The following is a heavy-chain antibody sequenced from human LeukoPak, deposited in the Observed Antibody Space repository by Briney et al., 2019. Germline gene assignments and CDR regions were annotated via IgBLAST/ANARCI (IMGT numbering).Heavy chain of an antibody. V-gene: IGHV3-33*01. D-gene: IGHD6-19*01. Sequence: GGSLRLSCEASGFIFSNYAMHWFRQAPGKGLQWVALIWYDGQTKFYGDSVKGRFTISRDNSGSTLFLHMSSLRVEDTAVYYCAREWGRIAVAGGPGYWGQGALVTVSS. CDR2: IWYDGQTK. J-gene: IGHJ4*02. CDR3: AREWGRIAVAGGPGY. CDR1: GFIFSNYA.